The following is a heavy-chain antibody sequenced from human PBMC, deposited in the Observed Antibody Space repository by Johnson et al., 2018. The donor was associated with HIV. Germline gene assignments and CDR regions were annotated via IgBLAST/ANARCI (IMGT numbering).Heavy chain of an antibody. V-gene: IGHV3-23*04. D-gene: IGHD1-1*01. J-gene: IGHJ3*02. CDR2: ISGSGGSP. Sequence: VQLVESGGGLVQPGGSLRLSRAASGFTSSSYAMSWVRQAPGTGLEWVSAISGSGGSPYYAASAKGRFTISRDNSKNTLYLQMNSLRAEDTAVYYCARATTPHDAFDIWGQGTMVTVSS. CDR1: GFTSSSYA. CDR3: ARATTPHDAFDI.